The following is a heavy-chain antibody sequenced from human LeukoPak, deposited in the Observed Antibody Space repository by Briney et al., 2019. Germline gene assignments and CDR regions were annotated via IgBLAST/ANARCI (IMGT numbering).Heavy chain of an antibody. CDR2: ISSSSSYI. J-gene: IGHJ4*02. CDR1: GFTVSSNY. CDR3: ARDLAVAGFWPIDY. V-gene: IGHV3-21*01. D-gene: IGHD6-19*01. Sequence: PGGSLRLSCAASGFTVSSNYMSWVRQAPGKGLEWVSSISSSSSYIYYADSVKGRFTISRDNAKNSLYLQMNSLRAEDTAVYYCARDLAVAGFWPIDYWGQGTLVTVSS.